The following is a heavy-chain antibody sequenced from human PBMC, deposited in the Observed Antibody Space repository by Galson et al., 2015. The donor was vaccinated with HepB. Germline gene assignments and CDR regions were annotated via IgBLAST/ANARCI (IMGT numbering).Heavy chain of an antibody. V-gene: IGHV5-51*01. Sequence: QSGAEVKKPGESLKISCKGSGYSFTSYWIGWVRQMPGKGLEWMGIIYPGDSDTRYSPSFQGQVTISADKSISTAYLQWSSLKASDTAMYYCARSLGIAVAGTRYGMDVWGQGTTVTVSS. J-gene: IGHJ6*02. CDR1: GYSFTSYW. D-gene: IGHD6-19*01. CDR2: IYPGDSDT. CDR3: ARSLGIAVAGTRYGMDV.